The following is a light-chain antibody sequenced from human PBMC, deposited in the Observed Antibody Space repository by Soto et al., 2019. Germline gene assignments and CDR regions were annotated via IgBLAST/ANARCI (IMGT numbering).Light chain of an antibody. J-gene: IGLJ2*01. CDR1: SSNIGNNA. Sequence: QSVLTQPPSVSEAPRQRVTISCSGSSSNIGNNAVNWYQQLPGKAPKLLIYYDDLLPSGVSDRFSCSKSGTSASLAISGLQSEDEADYYCAAWYDSLNGLVFGGGTKLTVL. V-gene: IGLV1-36*01. CDR3: AAWYDSLNGLV. CDR2: YDD.